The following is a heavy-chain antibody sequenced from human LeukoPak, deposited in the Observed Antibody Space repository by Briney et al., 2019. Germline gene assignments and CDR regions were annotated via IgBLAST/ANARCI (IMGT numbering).Heavy chain of an antibody. V-gene: IGHV3-7*01. J-gene: IGHJ4*02. CDR2: IKQDGSEK. D-gene: IGHD3-10*01. CDR1: GFTFSSYA. Sequence: GGSLRLSCAASGFTFSSYAMSWVRQAPGKGLEWVANIKQDGSEKYYVDSVKGRFTISRDNAKNSLYLQMNSLRAEDTAVYYCARDFGGPDYWGQGTLVTVSS. CDR3: ARDFGGPDY.